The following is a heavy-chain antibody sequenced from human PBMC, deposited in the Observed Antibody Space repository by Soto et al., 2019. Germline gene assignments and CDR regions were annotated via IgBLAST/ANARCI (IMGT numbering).Heavy chain of an antibody. V-gene: IGHV6-1*01. CDR3: ARSEEDSDYYYYGMDV. J-gene: IGHJ6*02. D-gene: IGHD2-15*01. Sequence: PSQTLSLTCVGSVDTVSSNSVAWNWVRQSPSRGLEWLGRTYYRSRWYSDYAVSVRSRIDINADTSKNQVSLQLNSVTPEDTAVYYCARSEEDSDYYYYGMDVWGQGTTVNVSS. CDR2: TYYRSRWYS. CDR1: VDTVSSNSVA.